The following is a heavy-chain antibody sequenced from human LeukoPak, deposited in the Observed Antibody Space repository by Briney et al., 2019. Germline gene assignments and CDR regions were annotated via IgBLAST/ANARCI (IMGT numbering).Heavy chain of an antibody. CDR2: INWNGGNT. D-gene: IGHD6-6*01. CDR3: ARGGIAARPVDY. J-gene: IGHJ4*02. CDR1: GFRFDDYG. V-gene: IGHV3-20*04. Sequence: GGSLRLSCVASGFRFDDYGMTWVRQVPGKGLEWLSGINWNGGNTSYADSVKGRFSISRDNAKNSLYLQMNSLRAEDTAVYYCARGGIAARPVDYWGQGTLVTVSS.